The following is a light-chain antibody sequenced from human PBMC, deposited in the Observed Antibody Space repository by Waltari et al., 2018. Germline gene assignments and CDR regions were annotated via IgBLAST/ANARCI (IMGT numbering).Light chain of an antibody. Sequence: QAVLTQPSSLSASPGASASLTGTLGSGINVGSYRIYWYQQTPGSPPQYLLNYKSDSDKEQGSGVPSRFSGSKDASANAGILVISGLQSEDEADYYCMIWHSRAYVFGTGTKVSVL. J-gene: IGLJ1*01. CDR1: SGINVGSYR. CDR2: YKSDSDK. CDR3: MIWHSRAYV. V-gene: IGLV5-45*02.